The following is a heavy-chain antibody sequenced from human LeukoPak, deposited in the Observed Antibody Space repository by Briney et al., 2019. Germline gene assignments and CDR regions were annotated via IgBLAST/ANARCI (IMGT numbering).Heavy chain of an antibody. Sequence: PSETLSLTCTVSGGSISSGDYYWSWIRQPPGKGLEWIGYIYYSGSTYYSPSLKSRVTISVDTSKNQFSLKLSSVTAADTAVYYCARDADYDSSGYYPWWFDPWGQGTLVTVSS. J-gene: IGHJ5*02. CDR3: ARDADYDSSGYYPWWFDP. CDR1: GGSISSGDYY. D-gene: IGHD3-22*01. V-gene: IGHV4-30-4*01. CDR2: IYYSGST.